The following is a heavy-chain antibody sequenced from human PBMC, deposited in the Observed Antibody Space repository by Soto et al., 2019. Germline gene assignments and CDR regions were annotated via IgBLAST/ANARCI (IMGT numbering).Heavy chain of an antibody. Sequence: SETLSLTCAVSGGSISSGGYSWSWIRQPPGKGLEWIGYIYHSGSTYYNPSLKSRVTISVDRSKNQFSLKLSSVTAADTAVYYCARAGSSGYYDYWGQGTLVTVSS. CDR1: GGSISSGGYS. CDR2: IYHSGST. V-gene: IGHV4-30-2*01. CDR3: ARAGSSGYYDY. J-gene: IGHJ4*02. D-gene: IGHD3-22*01.